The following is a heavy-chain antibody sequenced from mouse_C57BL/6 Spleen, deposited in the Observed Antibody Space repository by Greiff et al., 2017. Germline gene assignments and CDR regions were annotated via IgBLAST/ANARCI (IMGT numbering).Heavy chain of an antibody. CDR2: FYPGSGSI. J-gene: IGHJ2*01. V-gene: IGHV1-62-2*01. Sequence: LQESGAELVKPGASVKLSCKASGYTFTEYTIHWVKQRSGQGLEWIGWFYPGSGSIKYNEKFKDKATLTADKSSSTVYMELSRVTSEDSAVYFCARHEGGGYYGYYFDYWGQGTTLTVSS. CDR1: GYTFTEYT. CDR3: ARHEGGGYYGYYFDY. D-gene: IGHD1-1*01.